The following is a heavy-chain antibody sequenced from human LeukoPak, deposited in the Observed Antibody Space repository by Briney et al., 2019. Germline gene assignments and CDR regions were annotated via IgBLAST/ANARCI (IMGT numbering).Heavy chain of an antibody. CDR2: IYNSGTT. CDR3: VEAKQWLSFDI. D-gene: IGHD3-22*01. V-gene: IGHV4-59*08. Sequence: SETLSLTCTVSGGSISSYSWSWIRQPPGKGLEYIGTIYNSGTTNYNPSLKSRVTVSVDTSKNQLSLKLTSVTAADTAVYYCVEAKQWLSFDIWGLGTMVTVSS. J-gene: IGHJ3*02. CDR1: GGSISSYS.